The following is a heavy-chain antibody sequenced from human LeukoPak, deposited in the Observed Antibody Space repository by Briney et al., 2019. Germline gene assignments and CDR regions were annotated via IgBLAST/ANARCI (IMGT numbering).Heavy chain of an antibody. J-gene: IGHJ2*01. CDR2: IIPIFGTA. CDR1: GYTFTSYY. Sequence: RASVKVSCKASGYTFTSYYMHWVRQAPGQGLEWMGGIIPIFGTANYAQKFQGRVTITADESTSTAYMELSSLRSEDTAVYYCARDRRELLWRPVVPPPSYFDLWGRGTLVTVSS. V-gene: IGHV1-69*13. CDR3: ARDRRELLWRPVVPPPSYFDL. D-gene: IGHD1-26*01.